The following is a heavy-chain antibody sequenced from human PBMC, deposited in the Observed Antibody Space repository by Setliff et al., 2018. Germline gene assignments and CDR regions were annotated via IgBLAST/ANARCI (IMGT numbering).Heavy chain of an antibody. J-gene: IGHJ4*01. CDR2: INTKTGDP. CDR1: GYSLSNYV. Sequence: GASVKVSCKASGYSLSNYVINWVRQAPGQGLEWMGWINTKTGDPSYAQGYTGRFAFSLDTSDSTTYLDISTLKAEDTATYFCARADHLVTTTFDYWGQGTLVTV. D-gene: IGHD4-17*01. CDR3: ARADHLVTTTFDY. V-gene: IGHV7-4-1*02.